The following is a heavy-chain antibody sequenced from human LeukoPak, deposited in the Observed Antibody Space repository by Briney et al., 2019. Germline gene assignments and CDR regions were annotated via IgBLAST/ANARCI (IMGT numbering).Heavy chain of an antibody. CDR1: GYTFSGFY. CDR2: MNPNSGNT. V-gene: IGHV1-8*02. D-gene: IGHD6-13*01. J-gene: IGHJ4*02. Sequence: ASVKVSCKASGYTFSGFYMHWVRQAPGQGLEWMGWMNPNSGNTGYAQKFQGRGTMTRNTSISTAYMELSSLRSEDTAVYYCARVDLSWYAPDYWGQGTLVTVSS. CDR3: ARVDLSWYAPDY.